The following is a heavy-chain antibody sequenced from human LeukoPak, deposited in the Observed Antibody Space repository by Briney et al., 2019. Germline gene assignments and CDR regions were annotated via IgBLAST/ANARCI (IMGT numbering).Heavy chain of an antibody. CDR1: GGSISGYY. J-gene: IGHJ5*02. CDR3: AESPEYSGSYSPT. Sequence: SETLSLTCTVSGGSISGYYWSWIRQPAGKGLEWIGRIYTSGSTNYNPSLKSRVTMSVDTSKNQFSLKLSSVTVADTAVYYCAESPEYSGSYSPTWGQGTLVTVSS. D-gene: IGHD1-26*01. CDR2: IYTSGST. V-gene: IGHV4-4*07.